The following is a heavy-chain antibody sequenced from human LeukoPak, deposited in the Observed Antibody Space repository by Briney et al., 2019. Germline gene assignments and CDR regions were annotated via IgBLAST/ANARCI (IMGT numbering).Heavy chain of an antibody. CDR3: ATQDYDILTGYPEALYAFDI. Sequence: PSETLSLTCTVSGGSISSYYWSWIRQPAGKGLEWIGRIYTSGSTNCNPSLKSRVPMSVDTSKNQFSLKLSSVTAADTAVYYCATQDYDILTGYPEALYAFDIWGQGTMVTVSS. CDR2: IYTSGST. D-gene: IGHD3-9*01. CDR1: GGSISSYY. V-gene: IGHV4-4*07. J-gene: IGHJ3*02.